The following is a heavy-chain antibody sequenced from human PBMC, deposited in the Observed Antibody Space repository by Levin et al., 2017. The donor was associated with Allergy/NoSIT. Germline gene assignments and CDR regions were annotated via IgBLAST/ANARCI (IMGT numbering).Heavy chain of an antibody. J-gene: IGHJ4*02. CDR1: GFIFADFA. V-gene: IGHV3-49*03. Sequence: SCTVSGFIFADFAMSWFRQAPGKGLEWVGFIRSKLYGGTTEYAASVKGRFSISRDDSKSIAYLQGNNLRTEDTAVYYCASSRYYDILTGFDYWGQGTLVTVSS. CDR2: IRSKLYGGTT. D-gene: IGHD3-9*01. CDR3: ASSRYYDILTGFDY.